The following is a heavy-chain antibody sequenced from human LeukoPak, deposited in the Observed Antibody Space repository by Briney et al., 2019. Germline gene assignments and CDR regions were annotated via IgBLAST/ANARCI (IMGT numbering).Heavy chain of an antibody. Sequence: PSETLSLTCAVYGGSFSGYYWSWIRQPPGKGLEWIGEINHSGSSNYNPSLKSRVTISVDTSKNQFSLKLSSVTAADTAVYYCARRPPWVVVPAAKNYYMDVWGKGTTVTVSS. J-gene: IGHJ6*03. CDR2: INHSGSS. CDR1: GGSFSGYY. CDR3: ARRPPWVVVPAAKNYYMDV. V-gene: IGHV4-34*01. D-gene: IGHD2-2*01.